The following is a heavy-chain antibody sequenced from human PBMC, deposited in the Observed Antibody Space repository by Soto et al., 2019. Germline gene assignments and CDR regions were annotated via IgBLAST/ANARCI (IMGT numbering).Heavy chain of an antibody. D-gene: IGHD3-9*01. V-gene: IGHV4-4*07. CDR2: IYTSGST. CDR1: GGSISSYY. J-gene: IGHJ3*02. CDR3: ARDQILRYFDWLFRDDAFDI. Sequence: LSLTCTVSGGSISSYYWGWIRQPAGRGLEWIGRIYTSGSTNYNPSLKSRVTMSVDTSKNQFSLKLSSVTAADTAVYYCARDQILRYFDWLFRDDAFDIWGQGTMVTVSS.